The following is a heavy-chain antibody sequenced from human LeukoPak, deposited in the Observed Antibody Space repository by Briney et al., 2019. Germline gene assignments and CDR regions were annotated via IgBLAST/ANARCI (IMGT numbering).Heavy chain of an antibody. D-gene: IGHD6-19*01. CDR2: INPNSGGT. CDR3: ARVWAWQWLGGAFDI. Sequence: ASVKVSCKASGYTFTGYYMHWVRQAPGQGLEWMGWINPNSGGTNYAQKFQGRVTMTRDTSISTAYMELSRLRSDDTAVYYCARVWAWQWLGGAFDIWGQGTMVTVSS. V-gene: IGHV1-2*02. J-gene: IGHJ3*02. CDR1: GYTFTGYY.